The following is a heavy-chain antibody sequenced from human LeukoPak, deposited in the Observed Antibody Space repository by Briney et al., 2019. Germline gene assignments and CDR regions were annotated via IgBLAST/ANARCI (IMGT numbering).Heavy chain of an antibody. Sequence: GGSLRLSCAASGFTVSSNYMSWVRQAPGKGLEWVSVIYSGGSTYYADSVKGRFTISRDNSKNTLYLQMNSLRAEDTAVYYCARAAVASYYYGMDVWGHGTTVTVSS. CDR2: IYSGGST. V-gene: IGHV3-66*01. CDR1: GFTVSSNY. D-gene: IGHD6-19*01. J-gene: IGHJ6*02. CDR3: ARAAVASYYYGMDV.